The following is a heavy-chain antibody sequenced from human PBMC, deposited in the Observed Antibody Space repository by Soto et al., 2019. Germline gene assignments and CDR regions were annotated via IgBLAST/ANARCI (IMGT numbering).Heavy chain of an antibody. J-gene: IGHJ4*02. Sequence: EVQLVQSGAEVKKPGESLRISCKASGFTFTNYWIGWVRQMSGKGLEWMGIIYPGNSDTRYSPSFQGQVTISADKSITTAYLQWSSLNASDSAMYYCARPTRTYQSVFDYWGQGTLVTVSS. CDR1: GFTFTNYW. V-gene: IGHV5-51*01. CDR3: ARPTRTYQSVFDY. D-gene: IGHD2-2*01. CDR2: IYPGNSDT.